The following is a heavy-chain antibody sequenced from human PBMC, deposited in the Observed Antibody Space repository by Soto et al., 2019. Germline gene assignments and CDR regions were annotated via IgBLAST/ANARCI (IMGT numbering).Heavy chain of an antibody. CDR3: AKDISGRVSCYYYYGMEV. J-gene: IGHJ6*02. CDR1: GFTFDDYA. D-gene: IGHD1-26*01. Sequence: EVQLVESGGGLVQPGRSLRLSCAASGFTFDDYAMHWVRQAPGKGLEWVSGISWNSANMNYADSVKARFTISRDNAKNSLFLQMNRLREEDTAVYYCAKDISGRVSCYYYYGMEVWGQGTPVTVSS. V-gene: IGHV3-9*01. CDR2: ISWNSANM.